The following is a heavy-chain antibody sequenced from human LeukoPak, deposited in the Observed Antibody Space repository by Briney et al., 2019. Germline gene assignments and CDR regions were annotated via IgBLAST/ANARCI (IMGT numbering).Heavy chain of an antibody. V-gene: IGHV3-30*03. CDR3: TSSGWYGDAFEI. Sequence: GGSLRLSCAASGFTFSSYSMNWVRQAPGKGLEWVAVISYDGSNKYYADSVKGRFTISRDNSKNTLYLQMNSLRAEDTAVYYCTSSGWYGDAFEIWGQGTMVTVSS. D-gene: IGHD6-19*01. CDR1: GFTFSSYS. CDR2: ISYDGSNK. J-gene: IGHJ3*02.